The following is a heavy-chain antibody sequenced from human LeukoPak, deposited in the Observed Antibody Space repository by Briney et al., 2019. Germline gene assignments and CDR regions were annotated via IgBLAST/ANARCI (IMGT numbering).Heavy chain of an antibody. CDR3: ARVGPPTYYYDSSGYHNWFDP. J-gene: IGHJ5*02. D-gene: IGHD3-22*01. V-gene: IGHV4-34*01. CDR2: INHSGST. CDR1: GGSFSGYY. Sequence: PSETLSLTRAVYGGSFSGYYWSWVRQPPGKGLEWVGEINHSGSTNYTPSLKSRVTISVDTSTTQFSLKLGSVTAADTAVYYCARVGPPTYYYDSSGYHNWFDPWGQGTLVTVSS.